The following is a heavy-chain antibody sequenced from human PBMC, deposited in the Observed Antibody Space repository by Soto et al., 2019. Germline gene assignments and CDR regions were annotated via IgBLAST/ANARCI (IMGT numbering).Heavy chain of an antibody. CDR3: AKDDFGEFTLYGMDV. Sequence: QSGGSLRLSCAASGFTFSSYGMHWVRQAPGKGLEWVAVISYDGSNKYYADSVKGRFTISRDNSKNTLYLQMNSLRAEDTAVYYCAKDDFGEFTLYGMDVWGQGTTVTVSS. D-gene: IGHD3-10*01. CDR1: GFTFSSYG. V-gene: IGHV3-30*18. CDR2: ISYDGSNK. J-gene: IGHJ6*02.